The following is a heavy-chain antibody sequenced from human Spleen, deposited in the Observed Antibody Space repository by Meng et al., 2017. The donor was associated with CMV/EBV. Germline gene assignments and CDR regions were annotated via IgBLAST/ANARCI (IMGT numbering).Heavy chain of an antibody. CDR3: AKDPHYYGSD. D-gene: IGHD3-10*01. V-gene: IGHV3-23*01. Sequence: GESLKISCAASGFTFSSYAMSWVRQAPRKGLEWVSAISGSGGSTYYADSVKGRFTISRDNSKNTLYLQMNSLRAEDTAVYYCAKDPHYYGSDWGQGTLVTVSS. J-gene: IGHJ4*02. CDR1: GFTFSSYA. CDR2: ISGSGGST.